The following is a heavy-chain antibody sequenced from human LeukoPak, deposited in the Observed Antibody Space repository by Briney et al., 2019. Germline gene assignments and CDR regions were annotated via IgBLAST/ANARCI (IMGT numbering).Heavy chain of an antibody. CDR2: ISAYNGNT. V-gene: IGHV1-18*01. CDR1: GYTFTCYG. CDR3: ARDLGWELLRPAPYFDY. J-gene: IGHJ4*02. Sequence: ASVKVSCKASGYTFTCYGISWVRQAPGQGLEWMGWISAYNGNTNYAQKLQGRVTMTTDTSTSTAYMELRSLRSDDTAVYYCARDLGWELLRPAPYFDYWGQGTLVTVSS. D-gene: IGHD1-26*01.